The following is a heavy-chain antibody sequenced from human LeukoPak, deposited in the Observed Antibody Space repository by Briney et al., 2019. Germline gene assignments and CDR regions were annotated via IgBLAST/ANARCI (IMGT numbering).Heavy chain of an antibody. J-gene: IGHJ5*02. D-gene: IGHD6-13*01. Sequence: GASVKVSFKASGYIFTSYAMHWVRQAPEQRLEWMGWINAGNGNTKYSQKFQGRVTITRDTSATTVYMELSSPRSEDTAVYYCARDIDRVFNWFDPWGQGTLVTVSS. V-gene: IGHV1-3*01. CDR2: INAGNGNT. CDR3: ARDIDRVFNWFDP. CDR1: GYIFTSYA.